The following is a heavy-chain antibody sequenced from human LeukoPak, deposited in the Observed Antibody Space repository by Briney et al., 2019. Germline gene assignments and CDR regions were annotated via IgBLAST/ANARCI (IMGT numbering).Heavy chain of an antibody. J-gene: IGHJ4*02. CDR2: VYHSGRA. D-gene: IGHD2-21*02. CDR1: GGSLNSNSYY. CDR3: ARLGTVTAYLDH. V-gene: IGHV4-39*02. Sequence: LETLSLTCNVSGGSLNSNSYYWGWIRRPPGRGPGWIGDVYHSGRAFYNPSFKSRVTISIDTSKNHFSLKLTSVTAADTALYYCARLGTVTAYLDHWGQGTLVLVSS.